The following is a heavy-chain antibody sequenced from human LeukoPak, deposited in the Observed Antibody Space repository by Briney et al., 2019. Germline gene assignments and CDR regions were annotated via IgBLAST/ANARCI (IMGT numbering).Heavy chain of an antibody. V-gene: IGHV3-21*04. D-gene: IGHD5-12*01. CDR2: ISTTSSYI. CDR3: AKDQSSSGYDFNHFNL. CDR1: GFTFSTYT. J-gene: IGHJ4*02. Sequence: KPGGSLRLSCAASGFTFSTYTMHWVRQAPGKGLEWVSAISTTSSYIYYADSVKGRFTISGDNAKNSLYLQMNSLRVEDTAVYYCAKDQSSSGYDFNHFNLWGQGTLVTVSS.